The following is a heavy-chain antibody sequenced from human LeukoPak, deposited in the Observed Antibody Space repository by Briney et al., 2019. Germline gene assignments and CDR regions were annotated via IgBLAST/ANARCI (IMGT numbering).Heavy chain of an antibody. CDR1: RGSISNYW. Sequence: SETQSLTCTVSRGSISNYWWSWIRQAAGKGLEWIGRVYPSGTTHYNPSLQSRVTLSVDTSKNQFSLKLSSLTAADTAVYYCARDAGGYEDYWGQGTLVTVSS. CDR3: ARDAGGYEDY. CDR2: VYPSGTT. J-gene: IGHJ4*02. D-gene: IGHD5-12*01. V-gene: IGHV4-4*07.